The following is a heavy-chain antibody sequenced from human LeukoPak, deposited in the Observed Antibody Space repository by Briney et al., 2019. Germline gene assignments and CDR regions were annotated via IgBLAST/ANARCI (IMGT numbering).Heavy chain of an antibody. CDR1: GFTFSSYW. CDR2: IFYSGST. Sequence: PGGSLRLSCVASGFTFSSYWMSWVRQPPGKGLEWIGNIFYSGSTYYSPSLKSRVTISLDTSRNQFSLKLNSVTAADTAVYYCAKSNGYGLVDIWGQGTMVTVSS. D-gene: IGHD3-10*01. J-gene: IGHJ3*02. V-gene: IGHV4-59*12. CDR3: AKSNGYGLVDI.